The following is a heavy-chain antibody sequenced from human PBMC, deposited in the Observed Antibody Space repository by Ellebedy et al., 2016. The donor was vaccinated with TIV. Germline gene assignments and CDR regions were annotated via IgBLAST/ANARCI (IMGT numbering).Heavy chain of an antibody. D-gene: IGHD6-19*01. V-gene: IGHV1-69*02. Sequence: SVQVSCXASGGIFSSYTISWVRQAPGQGPEWMGKIIPIIDMPNYAQKFQGRVTITADKSTSTAYMELSSLRSEDTAVYYCARVNQWQGFDAWGQGTLVTVSS. CDR3: ARVNQWQGFDA. CDR2: IIPIIDMP. CDR1: GGIFSSYT. J-gene: IGHJ5*02.